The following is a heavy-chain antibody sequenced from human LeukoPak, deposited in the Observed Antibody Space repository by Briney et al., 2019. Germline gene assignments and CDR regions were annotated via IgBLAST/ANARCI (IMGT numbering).Heavy chain of an antibody. D-gene: IGHD2-2*01. CDR1: GFTFSSYA. Sequence: SGGSLRLSCAASGFTFSSYAMHWVRQAPGKGLEWVAVISYDGSNKYYADSVKGRFTISRDNFKNTLYLQMNSLRAEDTAVYCCARDYGPSTSCRRCGAFDIWGQGTMVSVSS. V-gene: IGHV3-30*04. J-gene: IGHJ3*02. CDR3: ARDYGPSTSCRRCGAFDI. CDR2: ISYDGSNK.